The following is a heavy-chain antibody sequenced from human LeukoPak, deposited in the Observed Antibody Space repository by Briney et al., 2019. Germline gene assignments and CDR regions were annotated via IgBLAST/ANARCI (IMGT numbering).Heavy chain of an antibody. CDR3: ARVRYRIAVAGTLVGTLDY. CDR2: ISSSGSTI. V-gene: IGHV3-48*03. D-gene: IGHD6-19*01. CDR1: GFTFSSYE. Sequence: GGSLRLSCAASGFTFSSYEMNWVRQAPGKGLEWVSYISSSGSTIYYADSVEGRFTISRDNAKNSLYLQMNSLRAEDTAVYYCARVRYRIAVAGTLVGTLDYWGQGTLVTVSS. J-gene: IGHJ4*02.